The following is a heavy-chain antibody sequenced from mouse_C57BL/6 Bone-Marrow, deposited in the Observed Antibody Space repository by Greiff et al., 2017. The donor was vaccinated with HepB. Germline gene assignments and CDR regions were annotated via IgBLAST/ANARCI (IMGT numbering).Heavy chain of an antibody. J-gene: IGHJ3*01. CDR2: IDPSDSYT. D-gene: IGHD2-3*01. CDR1: GYTFTSYW. Sequence: VQLQQPGAELVMPGASVKLSCKASGYTFTSYWMHWVKQRPGQGLEWIGEIDPSDSYTNYNQKFKGKSTLTVDKSSSTAYMQLSSLTSEDSAVYYCARRGWLAWFAYWGQGTLLTVSA. CDR3: ARRGWLAWFAY. V-gene: IGHV1-69*01.